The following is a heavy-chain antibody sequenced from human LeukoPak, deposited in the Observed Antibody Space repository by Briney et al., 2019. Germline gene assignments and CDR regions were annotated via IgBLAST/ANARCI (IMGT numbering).Heavy chain of an antibody. CDR1: GYTFTSYY. V-gene: IGHV1-46*01. D-gene: IGHD2-21*02. J-gene: IGHJ3*02. Sequence: GASVKVSCKASGYTFTSYYMHWVRQAPGQGPEWMGIINPSGGSTSYAQKFQGRVTMTRDTSTSTVYMELSSLRSEDTAVYYCARSPGGDPIKDAFDIWGQGTMVTVSS. CDR3: ARSPGGDPIKDAFDI. CDR2: INPSGGST.